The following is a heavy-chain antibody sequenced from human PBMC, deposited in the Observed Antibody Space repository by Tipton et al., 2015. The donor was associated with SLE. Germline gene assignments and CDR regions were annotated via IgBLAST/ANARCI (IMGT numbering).Heavy chain of an antibody. Sequence: TLSLTCTVSGFSISSYYWGWIRQPPGKGLEWLGTIYHSGTTYYNPSLKSRLTLSIDTSKNQPSLNLSSVTAADTAVYYCARRRGSSWYEDYFDYWGQGTLVTVSS. D-gene: IGHD6-13*01. V-gene: IGHV4-38-2*02. CDR3: ARRRGSSWYEDYFDY. J-gene: IGHJ4*02. CDR2: IYHSGTT. CDR1: GFSISSYY.